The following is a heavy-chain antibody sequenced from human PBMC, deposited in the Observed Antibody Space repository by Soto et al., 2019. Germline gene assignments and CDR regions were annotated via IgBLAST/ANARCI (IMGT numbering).Heavy chain of an antibody. Sequence: PSETLSLTCAVSGGSISSSNWWSFVRQPPGKGLEWIGEIYHSGSTNYNPSLKSRVTISVDKSKNQFSLKLSSVTAADTAVYYCARDPGAAVAGTPGWFDPWGQGTLVTVSS. V-gene: IGHV4-4*02. CDR1: GGSISSSNW. CDR3: ARDPGAAVAGTPGWFDP. CDR2: IYHSGST. J-gene: IGHJ5*02. D-gene: IGHD6-19*01.